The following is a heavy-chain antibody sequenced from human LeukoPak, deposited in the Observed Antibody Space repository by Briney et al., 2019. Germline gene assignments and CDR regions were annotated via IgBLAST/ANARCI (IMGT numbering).Heavy chain of an antibody. V-gene: IGHV3-33*01. CDR3: ARDGCGGDCYLADY. CDR1: VFIFSGYG. D-gene: IGHD2-21*02. J-gene: IGHJ4*02. Sequence: GGSLRLSCAASVFIFSGYGMHWVRQAPGKRLEWVAVIWFDGSKKYYADSVKGRFTISRDDSKNTLYLQMNSLRAEDTAVYYCARDGCGGDCYLADYWGQGTLVTVSS. CDR2: IWFDGSKK.